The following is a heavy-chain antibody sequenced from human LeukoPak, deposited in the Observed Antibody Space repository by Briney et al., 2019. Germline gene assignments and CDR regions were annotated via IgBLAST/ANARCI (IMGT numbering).Heavy chain of an antibody. CDR2: ISGSGGST. D-gene: IGHD5-18*01. V-gene: IGHV3-23*01. J-gene: IGHJ4*02. Sequence: GGSLRLSCAASGFTFSRYAMSWVRQAPGKGLEWGSAISGSGGSTYYADSVKGRFTISRDNSKNTLYLQMNSLRAEDTAVYYCAKKWRSGYGYGSYPDYWGQGTLVTVSS. CDR1: GFTFSRYA. CDR3: AKKWRSGYGYGSYPDY.